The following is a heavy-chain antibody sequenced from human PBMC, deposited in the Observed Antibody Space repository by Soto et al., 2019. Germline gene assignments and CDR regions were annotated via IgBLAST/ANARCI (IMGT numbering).Heavy chain of an antibody. CDR2: IKRDGSEK. CDR1: GFTFSSLW. D-gene: IGHD3-3*01. V-gene: IGHV3-7*05. CDR3: ARYTFWSGYSPGGMDV. J-gene: IGHJ6*02. Sequence: GGSLRLSCAASGFTFSSLWMNWVRQAPGKGLEWVANIKRDGSEKYYVDSVKGRFTISRDNAKNSLYLQMNSLRAEDTAVYYCARYTFWSGYSPGGMDVWGQGTTVTVSS.